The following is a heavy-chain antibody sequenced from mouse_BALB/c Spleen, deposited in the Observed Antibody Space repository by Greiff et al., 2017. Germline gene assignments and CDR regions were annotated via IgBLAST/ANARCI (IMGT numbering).Heavy chain of an antibody. D-gene: IGHD2-14*01. J-gene: IGHJ4*01. V-gene: IGHV2-2*02. CDR1: GFSLTSYG. Sequence: QVQLKESGPGLVQPSQSLSITCTVSGFSLTSYGVHWVRQSPGKGLEWLGVIWSGGSTDYNAAFISRLSISKDNSKSQVFFKMNSLQANDTAIYYCARNTGYRYDEGYAMDYWGQGTSVTVSS. CDR3: ARNTGYRYDEGYAMDY. CDR2: IWSGGST.